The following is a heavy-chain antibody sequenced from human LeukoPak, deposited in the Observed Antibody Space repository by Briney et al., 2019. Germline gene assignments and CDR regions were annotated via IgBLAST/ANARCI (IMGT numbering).Heavy chain of an antibody. V-gene: IGHV4-61*01. Sequence: SETLSLTCTVSGGSVSSGSYYWSWIRQPPGKGLEWIGYIYYSGSTNYNPSLKIRVTISVDTSRNQFSLKLSSVTAADTAVYYCARSFGSGNYFFDYWGQGTLVSLSS. CDR3: ARSFGSGNYFFDY. J-gene: IGHJ4*02. CDR1: GGSVSSGSYY. CDR2: IYYSGST. D-gene: IGHD3-10*01.